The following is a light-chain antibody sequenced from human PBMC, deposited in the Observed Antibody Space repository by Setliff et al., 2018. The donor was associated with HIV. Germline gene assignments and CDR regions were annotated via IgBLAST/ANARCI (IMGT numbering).Light chain of an antibody. CDR1: SSDVGGFNY. J-gene: IGLJ1*01. CDR3: SSYTNTPLYV. V-gene: IGLV2-14*03. Sequence: QSALTQPASVSGSPGQSITISCTGTSSDVGGFNYVSWYQQHPGKASKLMISDVSNRPSGVSNRFSGSKSGNTASLTISGLQAEDEADYYCSSYTNTPLYVFGTGTKVTVL. CDR2: DVS.